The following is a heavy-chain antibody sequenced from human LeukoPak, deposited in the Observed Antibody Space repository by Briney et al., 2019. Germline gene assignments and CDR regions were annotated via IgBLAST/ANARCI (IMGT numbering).Heavy chain of an antibody. CDR3: ARDRRYCTNGVCYTGFDY. D-gene: IGHD2-8*01. CDR1: GYTFTGYY. V-gene: IGHV1-2*04. J-gene: IGHJ4*02. CDR2: INPNSGGT. Sequence: ASVKVSCKASGYTFTGYYMHWVRQAPGQGLEWMGWINPNSGGTNYAQKFQGWVTMTRDTSISTAYMELSRLRSDDTAVYYCARDRRYCTNGVCYTGFDYWGQGTLVTASS.